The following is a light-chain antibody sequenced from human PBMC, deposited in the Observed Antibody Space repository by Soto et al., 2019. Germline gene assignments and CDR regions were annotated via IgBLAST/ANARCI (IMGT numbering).Light chain of an antibody. Sequence: EIVLTQSPGTLSLSPGERATLSCRASQIVSSTYLAWFQQKPGQAPRLLIYDASTRATGIPDRFSGSGSGTDFTLTISGLEPEDFAVYYCQQYGVTPPNTFGGGTKVEV. CDR2: DAS. J-gene: IGKJ4*01. CDR1: QIVSSTY. CDR3: QQYGVTPPNT. V-gene: IGKV3-20*01.